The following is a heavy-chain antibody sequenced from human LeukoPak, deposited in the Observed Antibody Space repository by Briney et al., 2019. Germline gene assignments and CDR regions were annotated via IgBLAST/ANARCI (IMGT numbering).Heavy chain of an antibody. CDR3: AREAVAGYFGNWFDP. CDR1: GFTFSSYW. Sequence: SGRSLRLSCAASGFTFSSYWMTWVRQAPGKGLEWVSSISSSSSYIYYADSVKGRFTISRDNAKNSLYLQMNSLRAEDTAVYYCAREAVAGYFGNWFDPWGQGTLVTVSS. J-gene: IGHJ5*02. CDR2: ISSSSSYI. V-gene: IGHV3-21*01. D-gene: IGHD6-19*01.